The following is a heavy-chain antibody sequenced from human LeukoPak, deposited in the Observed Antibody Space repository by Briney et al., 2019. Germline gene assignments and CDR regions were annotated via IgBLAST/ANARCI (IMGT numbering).Heavy chain of an antibody. Sequence: SVKVSCKASGGTFSSYAISWVRQAPGQGLEWMGGIIPIFGTANYAQKFQGRVTITADESTSTAYVELSSLRSEDTAVYYCAYSTYYDFLDWFDPWGQGTLVTVSS. CDR2: IIPIFGTA. D-gene: IGHD3-3*01. J-gene: IGHJ5*02. CDR1: GGTFSSYA. CDR3: AYSTYYDFLDWFDP. V-gene: IGHV1-69*13.